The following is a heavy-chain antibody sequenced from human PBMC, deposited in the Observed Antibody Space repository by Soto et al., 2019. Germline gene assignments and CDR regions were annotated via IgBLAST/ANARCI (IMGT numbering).Heavy chain of an antibody. J-gene: IGHJ6*04. V-gene: IGHV1-69*13. Sequence: SVKVSCKASGYTFTSYGISWVRQAPGQGLEWMGGIIPIFGTANYAQKLQGRVTITEDEATSTAYMELSSLRSEDTAVYYYASPWRRDYCGNSGGMDVWGKGTTVNVSS. D-gene: IGHD4-17*01. CDR2: IIPIFGTA. CDR1: GYTFTSYG. CDR3: ASPWRRDYCGNSGGMDV.